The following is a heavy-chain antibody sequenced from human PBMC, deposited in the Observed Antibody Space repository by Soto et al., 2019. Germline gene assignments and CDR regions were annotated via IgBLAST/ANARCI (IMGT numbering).Heavy chain of an antibody. D-gene: IGHD3-22*01. V-gene: IGHV1-69*13. J-gene: IGHJ5*02. CDR1: GGTFSNYG. CDR2: VIPLFGAA. Sequence: ASVKVSCKASGGTFSNYGINWVRQAPGQGLEWVGGVIPLFGAANYAQKFQGRVTITADASTSMVYMQLSSLRSEDTAVYYCAREQHDPYGASGYYFNWFDPWGQGTLVTVSS. CDR3: AREQHDPYGASGYYFNWFDP.